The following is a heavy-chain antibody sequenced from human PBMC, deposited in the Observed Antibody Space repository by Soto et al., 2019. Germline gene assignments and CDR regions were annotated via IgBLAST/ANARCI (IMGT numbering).Heavy chain of an antibody. D-gene: IGHD3-22*01. CDR1: GYTFTSYA. J-gene: IGHJ4*02. V-gene: IGHV1-3*01. Sequence: ASVKVSCKASGYTFTSYAMHWVRQAPGQRLEWMGWINAGNGNTKYSQKFQGRVTITRDTSASTAYMELSSLRSEDTAVYYCARAPNTIYDSSGYYYAHWGQGTLVTVSS. CDR2: INAGNGNT. CDR3: ARAPNTIYDSSGYYYAH.